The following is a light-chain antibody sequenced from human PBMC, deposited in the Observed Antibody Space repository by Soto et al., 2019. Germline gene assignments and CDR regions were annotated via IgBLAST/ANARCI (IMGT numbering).Light chain of an antibody. V-gene: IGLV2-14*01. J-gene: IGLJ1*01. CDR3: SSYTSSSTYV. CDR1: SSDVGGYNY. Sequence: QSVLTQPASVSGSPGQSITISCTGTSSDVGGYNYVSWYQQHPGKAPKRMIYDVSNRPPGVSNRFSGSKSGNTASLTISGLQAEDEADYYCSSYTSSSTYVFGTGTKLTVL. CDR2: DVS.